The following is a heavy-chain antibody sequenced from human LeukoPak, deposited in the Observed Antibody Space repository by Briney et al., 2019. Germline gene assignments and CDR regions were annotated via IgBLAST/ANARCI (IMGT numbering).Heavy chain of an antibody. J-gene: IGHJ6*04. CDR1: GGSISTYY. Sequence: SETLSLTCIVSGGSISTYYWSWIRQPPGKGLEWIGYIHDSGITNYNASLKRRVTISVDTSKNQFSLKLISVTAADTAVYYCAREGPDRYGANPRLDVWGKGATVTVSS. CDR3: AREGPDRYGANPRLDV. V-gene: IGHV4-59*01. CDR2: IHDSGIT. D-gene: IGHD4-23*01.